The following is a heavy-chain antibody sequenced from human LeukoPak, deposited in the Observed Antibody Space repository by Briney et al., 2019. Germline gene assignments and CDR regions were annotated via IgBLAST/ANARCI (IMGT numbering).Heavy chain of an antibody. CDR3: ARGYCSSTSCYPYYYYYMDV. D-gene: IGHD2-2*01. Sequence: SVKVSCKASGGTFSSYAISWVRQAPGQGLEWMGGIIPIFGTANYAQKFQGRVTITADESTSTAYMELSSLRSEDTAVYYCARGYCSSTSCYPYYYYYMDVWGKGTTVTISS. J-gene: IGHJ6*03. CDR1: GGTFSSYA. CDR2: IIPIFGTA. V-gene: IGHV1-69*13.